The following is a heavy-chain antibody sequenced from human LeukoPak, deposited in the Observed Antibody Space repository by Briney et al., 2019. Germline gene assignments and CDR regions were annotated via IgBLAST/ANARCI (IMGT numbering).Heavy chain of an antibody. J-gene: IGHJ3*02. D-gene: IGHD3-10*01. CDR3: ARDGVIWFGELLAFDI. V-gene: IGHV4-39*07. Sequence: PSETLSLTCTVSGGSISSSSYYWGWIRQPPGKGLEWIGSIYYSGSTYYNPSLKSRVTISVDTSKNQFSLKLSSVTAADTAVYYCARDGVIWFGELLAFDIWGQGTMVTVSS. CDR2: IYYSGST. CDR1: GGSISSSSYY.